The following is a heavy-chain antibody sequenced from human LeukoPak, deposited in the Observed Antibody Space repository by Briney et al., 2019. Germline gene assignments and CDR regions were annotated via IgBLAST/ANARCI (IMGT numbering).Heavy chain of an antibody. V-gene: IGHV3-23*01. CDR3: AKSGSRDGYNWFDY. CDR1: GFTFSSYA. Sequence: PGGSLRLSCAASGFTFSSYAMSWVRQAPGKGLEWVSAISGSGGSTYYADSVKGRFTISRDDSKNTLYLQMNSLRAEDTAVYYCAKSGSRDGYNWFDYWGQGTLVTVSS. D-gene: IGHD5-24*01. J-gene: IGHJ4*02. CDR2: ISGSGGST.